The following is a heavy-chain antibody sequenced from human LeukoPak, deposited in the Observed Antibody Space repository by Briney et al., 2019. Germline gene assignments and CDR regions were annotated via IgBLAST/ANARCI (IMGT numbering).Heavy chain of an antibody. V-gene: IGHV1-2*02. CDR3: ARAYEYGWFDP. D-gene: IGHD4/OR15-4a*01. CDR1: GYTFTDYF. Sequence: ASVKVSCKASGYTFTDYFVHWVRQAPGQGLEWMGWINPKSGAINYAQRFHGRVTMTRDTSITTAYMELSRLGSDDTAVYYCARAYEYGWFDPWGQGTLVTVSS. J-gene: IGHJ5*02. CDR2: INPKSGAI.